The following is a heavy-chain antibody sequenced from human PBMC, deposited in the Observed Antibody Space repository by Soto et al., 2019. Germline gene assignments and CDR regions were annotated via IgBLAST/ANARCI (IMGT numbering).Heavy chain of an antibody. CDR3: ATRGYSYAPDDFDI. CDR2: IIHXFGTE. V-gene: IGHV1-69*13. Sequence: VXVSCKASGGTFSSYAMSWVRQAPGQGLELMGGIIHXFGTEXYAQKLQGRVTXTADESTXXAYMELSSLRSEDKAVYYCATRGYSYAPDDFDIWGKGTMVTV. J-gene: IGHJ3*02. D-gene: IGHD5-18*01. CDR1: GGTFSSYA.